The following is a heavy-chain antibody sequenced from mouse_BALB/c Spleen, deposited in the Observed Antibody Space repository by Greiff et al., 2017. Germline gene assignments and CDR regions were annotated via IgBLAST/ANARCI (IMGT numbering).Heavy chain of an antibody. D-gene: IGHD3-3*01. J-gene: IGHJ4*01. CDR3: ARWGQAMDY. CDR2: INPYNGAT. V-gene: IGHV1-31*01. CDR1: GYSFTGYY. Sequence: EVQLQQSGPELVKPGASVKISCKASGYSFTGYYMHWVKQSHVKSLEWIGRINPYNGATSYNQNFKDKASLTVDKSSSTAYMELHSLTSEDSAVYYCARWGQAMDYWGQGTSVTVSS.